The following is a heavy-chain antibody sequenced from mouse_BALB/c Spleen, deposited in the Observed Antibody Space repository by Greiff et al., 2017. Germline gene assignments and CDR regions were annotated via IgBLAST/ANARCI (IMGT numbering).Heavy chain of an antibody. V-gene: IGHV1S126*01. J-gene: IGHJ4*01. CDR2: IDPSDSET. CDR1: GYSFTSYW. Sequence: VQLQQSGPQLVRPGASVKISCKASGYSFTSYWMHWVKQRPGQGLEWIGMIDPSDSETRLNQKFKDKATLTVDKSSSTAYMQLSSLTSEDSAVYYCASPFYYYGSSYAMDYWGQGTSVTVSS. CDR3: ASPFYYYGSSYAMDY. D-gene: IGHD1-1*01.